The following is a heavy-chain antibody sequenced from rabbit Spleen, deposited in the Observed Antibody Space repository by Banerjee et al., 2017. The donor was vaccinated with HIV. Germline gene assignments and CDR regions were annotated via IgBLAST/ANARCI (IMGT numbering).Heavy chain of an antibody. CDR2: IEPIFGNT. CDR1: RFDFNTYS. J-gene: IGHJ4*01. V-gene: IGHV1S7*01. D-gene: IGHD2-1*01. CDR3: VRDQAGDADYGPYYLNL. Sequence: QELVESGGGLVQPGGSLKLSCKASRFDFNTYSMSWVRQAPGKGLEWIGYIEPIFGNTYYANWVNGRFTISSHNAQNTLYLQLSSLTAADTATYFCVRDQAGDADYGPYYLNLWGPGTLVTVS.